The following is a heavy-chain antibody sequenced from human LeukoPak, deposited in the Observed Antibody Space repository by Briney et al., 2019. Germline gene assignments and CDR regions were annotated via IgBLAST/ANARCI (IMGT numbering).Heavy chain of an antibody. CDR2: IKQDGSET. V-gene: IGHV3-7*02. D-gene: IGHD2-2*01. J-gene: IGHJ4*02. Sequence: PGGSLRLSCAPSGFTFSDYWMAWVRQAPGKGLEWVGNIKQDGSETFYVDSVEGRFTFSRDNAKKSVYLQMNSLRAEDTAVYYCVSQLDGTLKYWGQGTVVTVSS. CDR3: VSQLDGTLKY. CDR1: GFTFSDYW.